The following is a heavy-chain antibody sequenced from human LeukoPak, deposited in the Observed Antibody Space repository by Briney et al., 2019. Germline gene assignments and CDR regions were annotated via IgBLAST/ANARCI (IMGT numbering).Heavy chain of an antibody. CDR1: GFSFSTYW. CDR2: IDQGGSVR. CDR3: ARDPESSSFDL. V-gene: IGHV3-7*01. J-gene: IGHJ4*02. D-gene: IGHD6-13*01. Sequence: PTGGSLRLSCAASGFSFSTYWVSWVRQTPEKGLEFVANIDQGGSVRNYMDSLKGRCTISRDNAKKSLYLEINSLRADDTAVYYCARDPESSSFDLWGRGALVTVSS.